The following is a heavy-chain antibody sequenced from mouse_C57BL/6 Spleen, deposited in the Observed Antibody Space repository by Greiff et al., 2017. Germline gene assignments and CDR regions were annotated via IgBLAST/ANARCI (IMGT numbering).Heavy chain of an antibody. CDR1: GFTFSSYT. Sequence: EVQLVESGGGLVKPGGSLKLSCAASGFTFSSYTMSWVRQTPEKRLEWVATISGGGGNTYYPDSVKGRFTISRDNAKNTLYLQMSSLRSEDTALYYCARRSGGNSYAMDYWGQGTSVTVSS. CDR2: ISGGGGNT. D-gene: IGHD2-1*01. CDR3: ARRSGGNSYAMDY. J-gene: IGHJ4*01. V-gene: IGHV5-9*01.